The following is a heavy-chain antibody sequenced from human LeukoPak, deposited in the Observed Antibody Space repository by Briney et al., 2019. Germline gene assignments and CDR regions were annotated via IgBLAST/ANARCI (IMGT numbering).Heavy chain of an antibody. D-gene: IGHD3-16*01. CDR3: AKWGAGGDFDV. CDR2: IDPSDSYT. V-gene: IGHV5-10-1*01. J-gene: IGHJ3*01. CDR1: GXXFTXYX. Sequence: GESLRISCKGSGXXFTXYXXXXXRXXPGXXXEXMGRIDPSDSYTNYSPSFQGHVPISADTSIRPAYLKWSSLKASDTAMYYCAKWGAGGDFDVWGQGTMVTVSS.